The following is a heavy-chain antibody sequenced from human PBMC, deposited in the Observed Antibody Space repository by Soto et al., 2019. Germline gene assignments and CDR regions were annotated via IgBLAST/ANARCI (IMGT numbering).Heavy chain of an antibody. V-gene: IGHV3-21*01. CDR1: GFTYSSYS. D-gene: IGHD1-26*01. CDR2: ISSSSSYI. CDR3: ARSPHPDERFIVGATWFDP. Sequence: PGGSLRLSCAASGFTYSSYSMNWVRQAPGKGLEWVSSISSSSSYIYYADSVKGRFTISRDNAKNSLYLQMNGLRAEDTAVYYCARSPHPDERFIVGATWFDPWGQGTLVTVSS. J-gene: IGHJ5*02.